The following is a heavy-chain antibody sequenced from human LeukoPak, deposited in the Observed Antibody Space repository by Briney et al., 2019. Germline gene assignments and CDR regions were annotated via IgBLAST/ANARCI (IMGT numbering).Heavy chain of an antibody. CDR2: ISYSGST. CDR3: ASELKVGNTGYYFDY. Sequence: SETLSLTCTVSGGSISSYFWSWIRQPPGKGLEWIGYISYSGSTNYNPSLKSRVTISLDTSKNQFSLKLNSVTAADTAVYYCASELKVGNTGYYFDYWGQGALVTVSS. CDR1: GGSISSYF. V-gene: IGHV4-59*01. D-gene: IGHD2/OR15-2a*01. J-gene: IGHJ4*02.